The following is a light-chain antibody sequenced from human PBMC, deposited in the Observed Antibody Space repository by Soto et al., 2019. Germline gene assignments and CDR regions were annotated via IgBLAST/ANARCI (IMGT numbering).Light chain of an antibody. CDR2: DVS. V-gene: IGLV2-14*03. Sequence: QSALTQAASESGSRGQSITISCTGTSSDVGAYNFVSWYQQHPGKLPKLMIFDVSRRPSGVSDRFSGSKSGNTASLTISGLQAEDEGDYYCSSYTSSSTHVFGSGTKLTVL. J-gene: IGLJ1*01. CDR3: SSYTSSSTHV. CDR1: SSDVGAYNF.